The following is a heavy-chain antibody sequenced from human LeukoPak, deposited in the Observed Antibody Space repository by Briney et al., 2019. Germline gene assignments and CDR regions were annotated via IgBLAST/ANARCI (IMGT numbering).Heavy chain of an antibody. J-gene: IGHJ5*02. CDR1: GFTFSSYS. Sequence: PGGSLRLSCAASGFTFSSYSMNWVRQAPGKGLEWVSSISSSSSYIYYADSVKGRFTISRDNAKNSLYLQMNSLRAEDTAVYYCARDGYCSTTSCGNWFDPWGQGTLVTVSS. CDR3: ARDGYCSTTSCGNWFDP. CDR2: ISSSSSYI. D-gene: IGHD2-2*03. V-gene: IGHV3-21*01.